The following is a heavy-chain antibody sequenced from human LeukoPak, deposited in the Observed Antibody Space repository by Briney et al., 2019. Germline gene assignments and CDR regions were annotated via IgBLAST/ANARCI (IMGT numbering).Heavy chain of an antibody. J-gene: IGHJ4*02. CDR3: ARRFDS. CDR2: ICPGGDI. Sequence: GGSLRLSCVASGFSFTAYSMNWVRQAPGRGLEWISYICPGGDIYYADSVTGRFTVSRDISKNSLYLQMNGLRVEDTAVYYCARRFDSWGQGTLVTVSS. V-gene: IGHV3-48*01. CDR1: GFSFTAYS.